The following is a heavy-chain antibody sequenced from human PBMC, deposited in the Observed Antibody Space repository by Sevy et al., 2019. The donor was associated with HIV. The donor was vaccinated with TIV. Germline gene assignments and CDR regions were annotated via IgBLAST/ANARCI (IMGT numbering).Heavy chain of an antibody. J-gene: IGHJ4*02. V-gene: IGHV4-31*03. CDR3: AREKGYFDY. Sequence: SETLSLTCTVSGGSISSGGYYWSWIRQHPGKGREWIGYVYYSGSTYYNPSLKTRVTISVDTSKNQFSLKLSSVTAADTAGYYGAREKGYFDYWGQGTLVTVSS. CDR1: GGSISSGGYY. CDR2: VYYSGST.